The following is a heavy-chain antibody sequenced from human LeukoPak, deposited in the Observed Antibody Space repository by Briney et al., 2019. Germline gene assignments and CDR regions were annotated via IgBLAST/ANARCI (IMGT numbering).Heavy chain of an antibody. J-gene: IGHJ3*02. Sequence: LPGGSLRLSCAASGFTFSSYAMSWVRQAPGKGLEWVSAISGSGGSTYYADSVKGRFTISRDNAKNSLYLQMNSLRAEDTAVYYCAREFHSGYVTPGAFDIWGQGTMVTVSS. V-gene: IGHV3-23*01. D-gene: IGHD5-12*01. CDR2: ISGSGGST. CDR3: AREFHSGYVTPGAFDI. CDR1: GFTFSSYA.